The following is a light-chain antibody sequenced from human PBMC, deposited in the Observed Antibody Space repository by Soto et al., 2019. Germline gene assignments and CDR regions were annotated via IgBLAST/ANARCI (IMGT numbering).Light chain of an antibody. V-gene: IGLV2-18*02. CDR3: SSFTSRSTYV. Sequence: QSALTQPPSVSGSPGQSVTISCTGTSSDVGSFNRVSWYQQPPGTAPKLMIYEVTNRPSGVPDRFSGSKSGNTASLTISGLHAEDEADYYCSSFTSRSTYVFGTGTKLTVL. J-gene: IGLJ1*01. CDR2: EVT. CDR1: SSDVGSFNR.